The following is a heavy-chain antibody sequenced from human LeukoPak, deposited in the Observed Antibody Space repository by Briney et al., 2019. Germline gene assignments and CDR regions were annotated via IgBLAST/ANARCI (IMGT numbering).Heavy chain of an antibody. J-gene: IGHJ6*03. D-gene: IGHD2-2*01. CDR1: GFTVSSNY. Sequence: GGSLRLSCAASGFTVSSNYMSWVRQAPGKGLEWVSVIYSGGSTYYADSVKGRFTISRDNSKNTLYLQMNSLRAEHTAVYYCARDRSYTTSCYPYYYYMDVWGKGTTVTVSS. CDR3: ARDRSYTTSCYPYYYYMDV. CDR2: IYSGGST. V-gene: IGHV3-66*02.